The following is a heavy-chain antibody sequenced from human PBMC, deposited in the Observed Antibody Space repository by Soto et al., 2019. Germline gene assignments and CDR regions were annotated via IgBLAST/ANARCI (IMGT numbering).Heavy chain of an antibody. D-gene: IGHD3-22*01. J-gene: IGHJ4*02. CDR2: IYPDDSDT. CDR3: VRLQNLYSAGLYDTGRLHPFDY. CDR1: GYRFTDNW. V-gene: IGHV5-51*01. Sequence: EVQLVQSGAEVKKPGESLRISCKGEGYRFTDNWIGWVRQMPGKGLEWMGIIYPDDSDTTYSPSFQGHVAISADKSINTAYLQWSSLKASDTAMYYCVRLQNLYSAGLYDTGRLHPFDYWGQGTLITVSS.